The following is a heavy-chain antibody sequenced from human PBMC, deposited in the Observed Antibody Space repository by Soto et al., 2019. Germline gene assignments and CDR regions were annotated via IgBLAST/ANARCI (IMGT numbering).Heavy chain of an antibody. Sequence: EVQLVESGGGLVQPGGSLRLSCAASGFTFSDHYMDWVRQAPGKGLEWVGRIRNKGNTYTTEYAASVKGRFSVSRDDSNSLLYLQMNSLNTEDAAVDYCARGGLWSYDSWGEGALVTVS. CDR1: GFTFSDHY. CDR2: IRNKGNTYTT. V-gene: IGHV3-72*01. CDR3: ARGGLWSYDS. J-gene: IGHJ4*02. D-gene: IGHD2-21*01.